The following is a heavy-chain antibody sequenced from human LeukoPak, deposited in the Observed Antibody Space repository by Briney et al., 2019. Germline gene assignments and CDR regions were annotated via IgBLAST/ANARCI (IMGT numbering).Heavy chain of an antibody. CDR2: IYYSGST. CDR1: GGSISSSSYY. Sequence: SETLSLTCTVSGGSISSSSYYWGWIRQPPGKGLEWIGYIYYSGSTYYNPSLKSRVTISVDTSKNQFSLKLSSVTAADTAVYYCARVHSGANAFDIWGQGTMVTVSS. V-gene: IGHV4-31*03. D-gene: IGHD2-15*01. J-gene: IGHJ3*02. CDR3: ARVHSGANAFDI.